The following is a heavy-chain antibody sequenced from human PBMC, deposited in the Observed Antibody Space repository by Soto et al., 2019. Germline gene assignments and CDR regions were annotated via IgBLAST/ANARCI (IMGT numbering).Heavy chain of an antibody. CDR3: ARGLVATITLYYYYYMDV. D-gene: IGHD5-12*01. V-gene: IGHV4-34*01. Sequence: SETLSLSCAVCGGSFSDYYWSWIRQPPGKGLEWIGEINHSGSTNYDPSLKSRVTISVDTSKTQFSLKLSSVTAADTAVYYCARGLVATITLYYYYYMDVWDKGTTVTVSS. CDR2: INHSGST. CDR1: GGSFSDYY. J-gene: IGHJ6*03.